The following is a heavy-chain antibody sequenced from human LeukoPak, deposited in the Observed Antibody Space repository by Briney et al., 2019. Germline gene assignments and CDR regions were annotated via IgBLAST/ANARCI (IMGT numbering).Heavy chain of an antibody. J-gene: IGHJ4*02. V-gene: IGHV1-2*06. Sequence: ASVKVSCKASGYTFTGYYMHWVRQAPGQGLEWMGRINPNSGGTNYAQEFQGRVTMTTDTSTSTAYMELRSLRSDDTAVYYCARDRLSYWSSPPDYWGQGTLVTVSS. CDR1: GYTFTGYY. CDR2: INPNSGGT. D-gene: IGHD2-2*01. CDR3: ARDRLSYWSSPPDY.